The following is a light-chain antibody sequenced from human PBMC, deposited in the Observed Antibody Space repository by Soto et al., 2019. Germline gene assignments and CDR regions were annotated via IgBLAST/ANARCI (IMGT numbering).Light chain of an antibody. V-gene: IGLV2-23*02. Sequence: QSALTQPAAVSESPGQSITISCTGTSSDIGSYNLVSWYQQHPGKAPQVVIFEVNKRPSGVSSRFSGSKSGNTASLTISGLQAEDEADYFCSSYGGSSSYVFGSGTKVPS. CDR3: SSYGGSSSYV. J-gene: IGLJ1*01. CDR2: EVN. CDR1: SSDIGSYNL.